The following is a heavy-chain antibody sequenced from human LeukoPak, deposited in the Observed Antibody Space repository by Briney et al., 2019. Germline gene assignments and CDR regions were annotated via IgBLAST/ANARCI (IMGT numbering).Heavy chain of an antibody. CDR2: ISAYNGNT. CDR3: AFVVVPAAILYFDY. V-gene: IGHV1-18*01. Sequence: ASVKVSCKASGYTFTSYGISWVRQAPGQGLEWMGWISAYNGNTNYAQKLQGRVTITADESTSTAYMELSSLRSEDTAVYYCAFVVVPAAILYFDYWGQGTLVTVSS. D-gene: IGHD2-2*02. J-gene: IGHJ4*02. CDR1: GYTFTSYG.